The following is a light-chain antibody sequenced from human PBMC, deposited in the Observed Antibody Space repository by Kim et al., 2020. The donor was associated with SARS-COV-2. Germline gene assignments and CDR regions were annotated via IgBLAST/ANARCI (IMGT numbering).Light chain of an antibody. CDR3: QDFSGSSRM. CDR2: KAS. Sequence: ASVGDRVTLTCRASQSISTWVAWYQHKPGKVPKLLIYKASSLERGVSSRFSGSGSGTEFTLTISSLQPDDFATYYCQDFSGSSRMFGQGTKVEIK. CDR1: QSISTW. J-gene: IGKJ1*01. V-gene: IGKV1-5*03.